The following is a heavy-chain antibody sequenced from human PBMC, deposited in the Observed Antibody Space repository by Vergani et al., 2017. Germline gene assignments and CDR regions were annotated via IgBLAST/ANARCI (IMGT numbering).Heavy chain of an antibody. J-gene: IGHJ6*02. D-gene: IGHD3-10*01. V-gene: IGHV3-23*01. CDR2: ISGSGGST. CDR1: GFTFSSYA. CDR3: ARGGKEESVKGRKEEEGMDV. Sequence: EVQLLESGGGLVQPGGSLRLSCAASGFTFSSYAMSWVRQAPGKGLEWVSAISGSGGSTYYADSVKGRFTISRDNSKNTLYLQMNSLRAEDTAVYYCARGGKEESVKGRKEEEGMDVWGQGTEVTVSS.